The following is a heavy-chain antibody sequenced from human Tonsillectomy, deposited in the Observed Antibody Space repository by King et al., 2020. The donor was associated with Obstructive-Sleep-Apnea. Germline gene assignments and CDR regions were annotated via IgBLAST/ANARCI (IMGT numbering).Heavy chain of an antibody. CDR2: IYYSGST. Sequence: VQLQEAGPGLVKPSETLSPTYTVSCGSINSYLWSWRRQPPGKGLEWVGYIYYSGSTNYSPSLNSRVTISVDTSKNQFSLKLSSVTAADTAVYYCAREYYYDSSGYSQDAFDIWGQGTMVTVSS. V-gene: IGHV4-59*01. CDR3: AREYYYDSSGYSQDAFDI. CDR1: CGSINSYL. D-gene: IGHD3-22*01. J-gene: IGHJ3*02.